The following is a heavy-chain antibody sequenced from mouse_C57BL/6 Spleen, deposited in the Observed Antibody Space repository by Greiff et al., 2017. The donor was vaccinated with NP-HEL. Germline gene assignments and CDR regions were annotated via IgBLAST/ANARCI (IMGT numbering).Heavy chain of an antibody. J-gene: IGHJ1*03. CDR3: ARGGTTPDV. CDR2: IYPGDGDT. V-gene: IGHV1-82*01. D-gene: IGHD1-1*01. CDR1: GYAFSSSW. Sequence: VQVVESGPELVKPGASVKISCKASGYAFSSSWMNWVKQRPGKGLEWIGRIYPGDGDTNYNGKFKGKATLTADKSSSTAYMQLSSLTSEDSAVYFCARGGTTPDVWGTGTTVTVSS.